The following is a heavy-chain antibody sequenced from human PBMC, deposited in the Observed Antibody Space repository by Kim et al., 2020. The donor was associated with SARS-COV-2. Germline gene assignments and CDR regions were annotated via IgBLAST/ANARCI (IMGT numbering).Heavy chain of an antibody. CDR2: IKSKTDGGTT. CDR3: TTDLGSSGWYDQDY. Sequence: GGSLRLSCAASGFTFSNAWMSWVRQAPGKGLEWVGRIKSKTDGGTTDYAAPVKGRLTISRDDSKNTLYLQMNSLKTEDTAVYYCTTDLGSSGWYDQDYWGQGTLVTVSS. D-gene: IGHD6-19*01. V-gene: IGHV3-15*01. J-gene: IGHJ4*02. CDR1: GFTFSNAW.